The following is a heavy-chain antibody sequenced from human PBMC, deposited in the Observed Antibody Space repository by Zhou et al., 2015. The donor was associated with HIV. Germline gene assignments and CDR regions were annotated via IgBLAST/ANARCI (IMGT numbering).Heavy chain of an antibody. D-gene: IGHD3-3*01. Sequence: QVQLVQSGAEVKKPGSSVKVSCKASGGTFSSYAISWVRQAPGQGLEWMGGIIPIFGTANYAQKFQGRVTITADESTSTAYMELSSLRSEDTAVYYCASGYYDFWSGQEGKYFQHWGQGTLVTVSS. CDR2: IIPIFGTA. CDR3: ASGYYDFWSGQEGKYFQH. J-gene: IGHJ1*01. CDR1: GGTFSSYA. V-gene: IGHV1-69*01.